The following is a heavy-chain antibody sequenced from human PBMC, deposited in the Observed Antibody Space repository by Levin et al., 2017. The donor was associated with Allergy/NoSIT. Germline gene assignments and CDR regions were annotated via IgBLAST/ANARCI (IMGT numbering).Heavy chain of an antibody. V-gene: IGHV4-39*01. CDR2: IYYVGDT. D-gene: IGHD2-2*01. Sequence: SETLSLTCTVSGGSISSTSYRWGWLRQPPGKGLEWIATIYYVGDTYYNPSLKSRVTISVDTSKNQFSLKLTSVTAADTAVYYCARHRYCTSTRCSSYYYYMDVWGKGTTVTVSS. J-gene: IGHJ6*03. CDR1: GGSISSTSYR. CDR3: ARHRYCTSTRCSSYYYYMDV.